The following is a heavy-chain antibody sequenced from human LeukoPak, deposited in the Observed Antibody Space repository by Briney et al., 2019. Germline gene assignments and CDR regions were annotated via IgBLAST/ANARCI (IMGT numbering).Heavy chain of an antibody. D-gene: IGHD6-19*01. J-gene: IGHJ4*02. CDR2: IYYSGST. CDR1: GGSISSYY. CDR3: AREGGLGFYSSGWYYFDY. Sequence: ASETLSLTCTVSGGSISSYYWSWIRQPPGKGLEWIGYIYYSGSTNYNPSLKSRVTISVDTSKNQSSLKLSSVTAADTAVYYCAREGGLGFYSSGWYYFDYWGQGTLVTVSS. V-gene: IGHV4-59*01.